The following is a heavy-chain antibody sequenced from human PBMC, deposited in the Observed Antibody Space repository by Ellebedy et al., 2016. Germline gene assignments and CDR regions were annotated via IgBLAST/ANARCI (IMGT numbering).Heavy chain of an antibody. CDR3: SRADAALFED. Sequence: GESLKISXLSSGFNFAESGMSWFRRAPGKGLEWLAFIRAKSYGGAVNYASSVKGRFIISRDDSKGIAYLQMNSLKTGDTGMYYCSRADAALFEDWGQGTLLTVAS. CDR1: GFNFAESG. D-gene: IGHD6-13*01. J-gene: IGHJ4*02. CDR2: IRAKSYGGAV. V-gene: IGHV3-49*03.